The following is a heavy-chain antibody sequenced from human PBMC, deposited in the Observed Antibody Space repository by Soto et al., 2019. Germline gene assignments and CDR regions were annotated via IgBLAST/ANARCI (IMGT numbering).Heavy chain of an antibody. CDR3: ARVHSSSLDY. V-gene: IGHV3-23*01. J-gene: IGHJ4*02. CDR2: ISGSGGST. Sequence: EVQLLESGGGLVQPGGSLRLSCAASGFTFSSYAMSWVRQAPGKGLEWVSAISGSGGSTYYADSVKGRFTISRDNSKNSLNLQMNSLRAEDTAVYYCARVHSSSLDYWGQGTLVTVSS. CDR1: GFTFSSYA. D-gene: IGHD6-13*01.